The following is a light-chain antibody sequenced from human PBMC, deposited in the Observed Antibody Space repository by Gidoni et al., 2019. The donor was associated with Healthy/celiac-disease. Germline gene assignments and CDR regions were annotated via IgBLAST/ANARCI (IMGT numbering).Light chain of an antibody. CDR3: QQSYSTPRT. CDR1: QSISSY. Sequence: DIQMSHSPSSLSASLGDRVTITCRASQSISSYLNWYQQKPGKSPKLLIYASSSLQSGVTSRFSGSGSGTDFTLTISRLQPEDFANYYCQQSYSTPRTFVQGTKVEIK. V-gene: IGKV1-39*01. CDR2: ASS. J-gene: IGKJ1*01.